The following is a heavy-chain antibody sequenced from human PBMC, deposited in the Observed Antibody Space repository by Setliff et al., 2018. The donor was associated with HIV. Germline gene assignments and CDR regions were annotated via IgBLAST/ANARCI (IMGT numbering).Heavy chain of an antibody. CDR3: VRDAGDSYLKGFWYFDL. D-gene: IGHD1-26*01. J-gene: IGHJ2*01. CDR1: GDSISRSTYY. V-gene: IGHV4-39*07. Sequence: KTSETLSLTCTVSGDSISRSTYYWGWIRQPPGKGLQWVGTIFYSGSTYYNPSLKSRVTISVDTSKNQFSLRLNSVTAADTAVYYCVRDAGDSYLKGFWYFDLWGRGTLVTVS. CDR2: IFYSGST.